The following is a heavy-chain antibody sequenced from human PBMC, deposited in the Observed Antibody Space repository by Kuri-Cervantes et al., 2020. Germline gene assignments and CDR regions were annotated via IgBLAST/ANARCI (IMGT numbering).Heavy chain of an antibody. V-gene: IGHV4-39*07. D-gene: IGHD3-10*01. CDR3: ARGRSGSYGNYGMDV. CDR2: IYYSGST. Sequence: ESLKISCTVSGGSISSSSYYWGWIRQPPGKGLEWIGSIYYSGSTYYNPSLKSRVTISVDTSKNQFSLKLSSVTAADTAVYYCARGRSGSYGNYGMDVWGQGTTVTVSS. J-gene: IGHJ6*02. CDR1: GGSISSSSYY.